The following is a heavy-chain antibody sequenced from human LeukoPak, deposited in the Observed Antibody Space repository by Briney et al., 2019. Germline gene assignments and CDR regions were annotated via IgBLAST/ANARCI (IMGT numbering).Heavy chain of an antibody. CDR1: GFAFNTYG. CDR3: AKDLSVWYSSSWYGTYYGMDV. V-gene: IGHV3-30*02. Sequence: PGGSLRLSCAASGFAFNTYGMHWVRQAPGKGLEWVAFIRYDGSNKYYADSVKGRFTISRDNSKNTLYLQMNSLRAEDTAVYYCAKDLSVWYSSSWYGTYYGMDVWGQGTTVTVSS. D-gene: IGHD6-13*01. CDR2: IRYDGSNK. J-gene: IGHJ6*02.